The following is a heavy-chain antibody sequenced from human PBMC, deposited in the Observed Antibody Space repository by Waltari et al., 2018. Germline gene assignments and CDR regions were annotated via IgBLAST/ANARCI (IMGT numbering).Heavy chain of an antibody. D-gene: IGHD1-26*01. Sequence: VQLVESGGGLVQPGGSLRLSCAASGFTFSNYNFNWVRHAPGKGLEWVSFLRSGGGTIFYPESVKGRFTSSRDDAKSSLYLQMNSLRAEDTAVYYCVREGSGFDPWAREPRSPSPQ. V-gene: IGHV3-48*03. CDR1: GFTFSNYN. J-gene: IGHJ5*02. CDR3: VREGSGFDP. CDR2: LRSGGGTI.